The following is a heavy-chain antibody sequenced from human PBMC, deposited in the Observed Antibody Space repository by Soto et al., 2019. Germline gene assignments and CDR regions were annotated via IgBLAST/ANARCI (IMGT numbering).Heavy chain of an antibody. CDR2: INPDSGDT. CDR1: GYTFTGQY. Sequence: GASVKVSCKASGYTFTGQYMHWVRQAPGQGLEWMGWINPDSGDTKYAQKFQGRVTMTRDTSISTVYMELSRLKSDDTAVYYCARDRGNMVPIFHHYYGMDVWGQGTTVTVSS. V-gene: IGHV1-2*02. D-gene: IGHD2-2*01. J-gene: IGHJ6*02. CDR3: ARDRGNMVPIFHHYYGMDV.